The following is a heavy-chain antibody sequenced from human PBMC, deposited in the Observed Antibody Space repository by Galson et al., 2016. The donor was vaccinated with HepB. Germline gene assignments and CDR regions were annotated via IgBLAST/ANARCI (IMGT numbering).Heavy chain of an antibody. CDR1: GFTFSSYN. Sequence: SLRLSCAASGFTFSSYNMNWVRQAPGKGLEWVSSISSSSSYIYYAEVVKGRFTISRDNAKNSLYLQMNSLRAEDTAVYYCARSPRIQVWRRYEFFEYWGQGSLVTVSS. CDR3: ARSPRIQVWRRYEFFEY. V-gene: IGHV3-21*01. D-gene: IGHD3-16*01. CDR2: ISSSSSYI. J-gene: IGHJ4*02.